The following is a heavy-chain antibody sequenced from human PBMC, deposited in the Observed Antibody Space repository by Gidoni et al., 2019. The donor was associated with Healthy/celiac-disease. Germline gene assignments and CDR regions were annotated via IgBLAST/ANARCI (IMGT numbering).Heavy chain of an antibody. CDR1: GGSISSSSYY. Sequence: QLQLQESGPGLVKPSETLSLTCTVSGGSISSSSYYWGWIRQPPGKGLEWIGSIYYSGSTYYNPSLKSRVTISVDTSKNQFSLKLSSVTAADTAVYYCARGLADCSSTSCYFFAFDYWGQGTLVTVSS. CDR3: ARGLADCSSTSCYFFAFDY. D-gene: IGHD2-2*01. J-gene: IGHJ4*02. V-gene: IGHV4-39*01. CDR2: IYYSGST.